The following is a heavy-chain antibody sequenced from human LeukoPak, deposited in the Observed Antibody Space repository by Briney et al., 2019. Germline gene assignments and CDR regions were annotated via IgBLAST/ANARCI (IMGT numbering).Heavy chain of an antibody. CDR2: IYYTGTT. Sequence: KPSETLSLTCTVSGGSISSYYWAWIRQPPGKGLEWIGTIYYTGTTYYNPSLKSRVTMSVDTSRNQFSLKLTSVTAADTAVYYCANGPGRPFDYWGQGALVTVSS. CDR1: GGSISSYY. J-gene: IGHJ4*02. CDR3: ANGPGRPFDY. D-gene: IGHD1-26*01. V-gene: IGHV4-59*04.